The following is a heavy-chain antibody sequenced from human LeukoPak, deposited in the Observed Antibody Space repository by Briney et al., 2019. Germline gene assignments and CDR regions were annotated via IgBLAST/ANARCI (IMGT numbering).Heavy chain of an antibody. Sequence: GGSLRLSCAASGFTFSIYGMSWVRQALGKGLVWVSTISGRDSNTYYADSVEGRFIISRDNSRNTLYLQMNSLRAEDTAVYYCARRSDYGGNGNYFDYWGQGTPVTVSS. D-gene: IGHD4-23*01. CDR3: ARRSDYGGNGNYFDY. CDR2: ISGRDSNT. V-gene: IGHV3-23*01. J-gene: IGHJ4*02. CDR1: GFTFSIYG.